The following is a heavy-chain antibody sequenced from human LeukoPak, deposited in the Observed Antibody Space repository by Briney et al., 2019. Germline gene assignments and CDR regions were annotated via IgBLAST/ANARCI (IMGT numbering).Heavy chain of an antibody. CDR1: GYSFTSYW. D-gene: IGHD2-2*01. J-gene: IGHJ6*02. CDR3: ARHGGDWGVVVVPAASPYYYYGMDV. V-gene: IGHV5-51*01. CDR2: IYPGESDT. Sequence: SGGSLKIPCKGPGYSFTSYWIGWVRQMPGKGLGWMGIIYPGESDTRYSTFFQGQVTISADKSICTAYLQWSSLNASDTAMYYCARHGGDWGVVVVPAASPYYYYGMDVWGQGTTVTVSS.